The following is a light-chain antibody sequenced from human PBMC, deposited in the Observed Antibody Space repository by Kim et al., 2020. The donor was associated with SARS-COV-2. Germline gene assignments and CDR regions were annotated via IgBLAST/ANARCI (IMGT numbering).Light chain of an antibody. J-gene: IGKJ2*01. CDR2: DAS. Sequence: LSPGERATRSCRASQSVSSYLAWYQQKPGQAPRLLIYDASNRATGSPARFSGSGSGTDFTLAISSLEPEDFAVYYCQQRSNWPPYTFGQGTKLEI. CDR3: QQRSNWPPYT. V-gene: IGKV3-11*01. CDR1: QSVSSY.